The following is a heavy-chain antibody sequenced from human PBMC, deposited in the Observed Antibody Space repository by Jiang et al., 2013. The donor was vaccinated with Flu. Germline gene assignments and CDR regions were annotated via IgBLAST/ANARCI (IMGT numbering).Heavy chain of an antibody. V-gene: IGHV4-30-4*01. CDR1: SISSGDYY. Sequence: SISSGDYYWSWIRQPPGKGPGVDWVHLLQWEAPTTTRTLKSRVTISVDTSKNQFSLKLSSVTAADTAVYYCARWISRTGFDYWGQGTLVTVSS. J-gene: IGHJ4*02. CDR3: ARWISRTGFDY. CDR2: LLQWEAP. D-gene: IGHD1-14*01.